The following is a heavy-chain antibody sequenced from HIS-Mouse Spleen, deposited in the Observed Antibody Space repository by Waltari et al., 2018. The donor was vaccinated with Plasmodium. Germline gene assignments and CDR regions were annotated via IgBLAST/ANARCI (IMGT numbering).Heavy chain of an antibody. D-gene: IGHD6-13*01. V-gene: IGHV3-30*18. J-gene: IGHJ4*02. CDR3: AKDRRSSSWYVDY. CDR2: ISYDGSNK. CDR1: GFTFSSYG. Sequence: QVQLVESGGVVVQPGRSLRLSCAASGFTFSSYGMHWVRQAPGKGLEWVAVISYDGSNKYYADSVKGRFTISRDNSKNTLYLQMNSLRAEDTAVYYCAKDRRSSSWYVDYWGQGTLVTVSS.